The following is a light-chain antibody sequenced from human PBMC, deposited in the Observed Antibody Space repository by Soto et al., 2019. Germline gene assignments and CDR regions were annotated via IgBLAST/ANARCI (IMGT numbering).Light chain of an antibody. J-gene: IGLJ1*01. CDR3: QSYDSTLSAV. V-gene: IGLV1-40*01. Sequence: QSVLTQPPSVSGAPGQGITISCTGSSSNIGAGYDVHWYQQPPGTAPKLLIYNNSNRPSGVPDRFSGSKSGTSASLAITGLQAEDEADYYCQSYDSTLSAVFGTGTKVTVL. CDR2: NNS. CDR1: SSNIGAGYD.